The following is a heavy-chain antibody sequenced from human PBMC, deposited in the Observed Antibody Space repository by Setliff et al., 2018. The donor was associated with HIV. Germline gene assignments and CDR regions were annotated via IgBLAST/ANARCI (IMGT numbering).Heavy chain of an antibody. CDR2: IDDSGSI. V-gene: IGHV4-34*01. CDR1: TESLTRYD. Sequence: SETLSLTCAVYTESLTRYDWAWISQSPEEGREWIGEIDDSGSIIYNPSLQSRVTMSVDTSKNQFSLKLDSVTAADTARYYCARKSTVAAAGFDFWGQGTLVTVSS. D-gene: IGHD6-13*01. CDR3: ARKSTVAAAGFDF. J-gene: IGHJ4*02.